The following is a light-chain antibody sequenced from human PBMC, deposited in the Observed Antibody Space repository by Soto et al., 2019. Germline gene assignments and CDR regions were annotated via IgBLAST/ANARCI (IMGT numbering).Light chain of an antibody. J-gene: IGKJ4*01. CDR1: QSVSST. CDR3: QQYNDWLT. V-gene: IGKV3-15*01. Sequence: EIVFTQSPSTLSLSPGERATLFCRASQSVSSTVAWYQQRPGQAPRLLIYGASTRATGIPARFSGSGSGTEFTLTISSLQSEDFAVYYCQQYNDWLTFGGGTKVDIK. CDR2: GAS.